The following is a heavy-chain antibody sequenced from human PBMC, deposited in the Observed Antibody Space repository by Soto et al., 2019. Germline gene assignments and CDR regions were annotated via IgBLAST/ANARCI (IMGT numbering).Heavy chain of an antibody. J-gene: IGHJ4*02. Sequence: GASVKVSCKASGYTFTSYGISWVRQAPGQGLEWMGWISAYNGNTNYAQKLQGRVTMTTDTSTSTAYMELRSLRSDDTAVYYCARDLSGLGSSVGVVVAAENYFFDYWGQGTLVTVSS. V-gene: IGHV1-18*01. D-gene: IGHD2-15*01. CDR3: ARDLSGLGSSVGVVVAAENYFFDY. CDR1: GYTFTSYG. CDR2: ISAYNGNT.